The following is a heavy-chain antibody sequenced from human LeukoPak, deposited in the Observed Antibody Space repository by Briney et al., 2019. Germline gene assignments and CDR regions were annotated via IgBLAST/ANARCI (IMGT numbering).Heavy chain of an antibody. CDR1: GYTFTSYD. D-gene: IGHD5-24*01. J-gene: IGHJ6*03. V-gene: IGHV1-8*01. CDR2: MNPNSGNT. CDR3: ARGLRWLQFGYYYMDV. Sequence: ASVKVSCKASGYTFTSYDINWVRQATGQGLEWMGWMNPNSGNTGYAQKFQGRVTMTRNTSISTAYMELSSLRSEDTAVYYCARGLRWLQFGYYYMDVWGKGTTVTISS.